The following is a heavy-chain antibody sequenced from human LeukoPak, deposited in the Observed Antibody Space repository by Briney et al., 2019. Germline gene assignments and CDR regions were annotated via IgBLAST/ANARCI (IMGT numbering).Heavy chain of an antibody. V-gene: IGHV3-15*01. J-gene: IGHJ3*02. D-gene: IGHD3-10*01. Sequence: PGGSLRLSCAASGFTFSSYSMNWVRQAPGKGLEWVARIKSRSDGATADYATPVKDRFIISRHDSRNTLYLDMNSLQTEDTGVYYCTTDPDILLWFGERSDAFDMWGQGTRVTVA. CDR2: IKSRSDGATA. CDR1: GFTFSSYS. CDR3: TTDPDILLWFGERSDAFDM.